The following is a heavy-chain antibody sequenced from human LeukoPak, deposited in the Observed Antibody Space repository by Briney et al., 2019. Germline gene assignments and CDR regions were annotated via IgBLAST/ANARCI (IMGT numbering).Heavy chain of an antibody. CDR2: ISGGANSA. Sequence: GGSLRLSCAASGFTFSTYAMSWVRQAPGKGLGWVPGISGGANSAYYAGSAKGRFTISRDNSKNTLYLQMNSLRADDTAIYYCAKDRLGAAAAVFDYWGQGTLVTVSS. J-gene: IGHJ4*02. CDR3: AKDRLGAAAAVFDY. CDR1: GFTFSTYA. D-gene: IGHD6-13*01. V-gene: IGHV3-23*01.